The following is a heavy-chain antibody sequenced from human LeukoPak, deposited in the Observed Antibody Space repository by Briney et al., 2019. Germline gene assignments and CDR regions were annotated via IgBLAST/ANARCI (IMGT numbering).Heavy chain of an antibody. V-gene: IGHV3-73*01. CDR3: ARLESLYTNKWYNWFDP. D-gene: IGHD3-16*02. J-gene: IGHJ5*02. CDR2: IRSKPNAHAA. CDR1: GFTFSGSA. Sequence: GGSLRLSCAASGFTFSGSAIHWVRQASGKGLEWVGRIRSKPNAHAAAYAASVKGRFIISRDDSKDTAYLQMNNVKTEDTAVYYCARLESLYTNKWYNWFDPWGQGTLVTVSS.